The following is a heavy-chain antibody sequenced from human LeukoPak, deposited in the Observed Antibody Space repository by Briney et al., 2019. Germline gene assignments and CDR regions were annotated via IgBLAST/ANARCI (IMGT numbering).Heavy chain of an antibody. Sequence: PGGSLRLSCAASGFTFSSYAMSWVRQAPGKGLEWVSAISGSGGSTYYADSVSGRFIISRDTATKTVYLRMNSLRAEDTALYYCAKDEGVKWEVLGSDSWGQGTLVIVSS. D-gene: IGHD1-26*01. V-gene: IGHV3-23*01. CDR3: AKDEGVKWEVLGSDS. J-gene: IGHJ4*02. CDR1: GFTFSSYA. CDR2: ISGSGGST.